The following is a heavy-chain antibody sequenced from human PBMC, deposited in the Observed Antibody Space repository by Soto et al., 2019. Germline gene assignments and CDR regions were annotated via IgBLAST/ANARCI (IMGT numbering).Heavy chain of an antibody. Sequence: HGESLKICCAGSGYSFTNYWIGWVRQIAGKGLEWMGIIYPGDSDTRYSPSFQGQVTISADKSISTAYLQWSSLKASDTAMYYWARRRRDILTGSPETLDYWGQGTLVTVSS. CDR3: ARRRRDILTGSPETLDY. V-gene: IGHV5-51*01. D-gene: IGHD3-9*01. CDR2: IYPGDSDT. CDR1: GYSFTNYW. J-gene: IGHJ4*02.